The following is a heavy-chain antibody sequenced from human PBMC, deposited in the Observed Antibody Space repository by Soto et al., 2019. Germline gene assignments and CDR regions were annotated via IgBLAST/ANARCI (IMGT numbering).Heavy chain of an antibody. Sequence: SLRLSCAASGFTFSSYSMNWVRQAPGKGLEWVSYISSSSSTIYYADSVKGRFTISRDNAKNSLYLQMNSLRDEDTAVYYCAREPRYYDILTEYYFDYWGQGTLVTVSS. D-gene: IGHD3-9*01. V-gene: IGHV3-48*02. CDR1: GFTFSSYS. CDR3: AREPRYYDILTEYYFDY. J-gene: IGHJ4*02. CDR2: ISSSSSTI.